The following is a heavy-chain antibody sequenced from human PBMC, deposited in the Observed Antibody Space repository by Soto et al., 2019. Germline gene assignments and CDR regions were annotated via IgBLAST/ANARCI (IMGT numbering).Heavy chain of an antibody. CDR3: ARVGANTWY. V-gene: IGHV3-74*01. CDR1: GFTFSSYW. J-gene: IGHJ4*02. CDR2: VNSDGSIT. Sequence: GGSLRLSCAASGFTFSSYWMHWVRQAPGKGLVWVSRVNSDGSITNYADAVKGRFTISRDNAKNTLYLQMDGLRAEDTAVYYCARVGANTWYWGQGTLVTVSS. D-gene: IGHD1-26*01.